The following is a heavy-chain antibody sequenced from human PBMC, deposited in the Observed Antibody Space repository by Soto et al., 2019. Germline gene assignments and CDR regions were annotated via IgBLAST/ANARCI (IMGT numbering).Heavy chain of an antibody. D-gene: IGHD2-2*01. CDR1: GFTFSSYA. V-gene: IGHV3-23*04. Sequence: VQLVESGGGVVQPGRSLRLSCAASGFTFSSYAMSWVRQAPGKGLEWVSSISGSGGSTYYADSVKGRFTISRDNSKNTLYLQMNSLRAEDTAVYYCAKTYSVPASPMDVWGQGTTVIVSS. CDR3: AKTYSVPASPMDV. J-gene: IGHJ6*02. CDR2: ISGSGGST.